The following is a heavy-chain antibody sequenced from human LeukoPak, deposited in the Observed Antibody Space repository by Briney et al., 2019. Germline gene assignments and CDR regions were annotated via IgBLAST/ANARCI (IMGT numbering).Heavy chain of an antibody. Sequence: SVKVSCKASGGTFSSYTISWVRQAPGQGLEWMGRIIPILGEPDYAQKFQGRVTTTADMSTSTAYMELSSLGSEDTAVYYCARKGGLGTYGIFDYWGQGTLVTVSS. CDR2: IIPILGEP. J-gene: IGHJ4*02. D-gene: IGHD3-10*01. V-gene: IGHV1-69*02. CDR1: GGTFSSYT. CDR3: ARKGGLGTYGIFDY.